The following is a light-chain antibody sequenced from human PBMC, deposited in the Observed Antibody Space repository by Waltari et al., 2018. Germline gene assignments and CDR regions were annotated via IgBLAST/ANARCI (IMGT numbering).Light chain of an antibody. Sequence: ETVMTQSPGTLSVSPGDRVSLSCRASQRVSSELAWYQQKPGQTPRLLIYGASTRVTGIPARFSGSGSGTEFTLTISSLQSEDFGVYYCQQYNKWPLTFGGGTKVEIK. CDR1: QRVSSE. J-gene: IGKJ4*01. V-gene: IGKV3-15*01. CDR3: QQYNKWPLT. CDR2: GAS.